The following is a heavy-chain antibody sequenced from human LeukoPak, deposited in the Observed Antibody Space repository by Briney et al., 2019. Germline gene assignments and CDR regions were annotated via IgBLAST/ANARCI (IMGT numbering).Heavy chain of an antibody. CDR3: AREGY. CDR1: GGSFSGYY. CDR2: IYQSGNT. J-gene: IGHJ4*02. V-gene: IGHV4-34*01. Sequence: PSETLSLTCAVYGGSFSGYYWSWIRQPPGKGLEWIGSIYQSGNTYYNPSLRSRVTISVDKSKNQFSLKLSSVTAADTAVYYCAREGYWGQGTLVTVSS.